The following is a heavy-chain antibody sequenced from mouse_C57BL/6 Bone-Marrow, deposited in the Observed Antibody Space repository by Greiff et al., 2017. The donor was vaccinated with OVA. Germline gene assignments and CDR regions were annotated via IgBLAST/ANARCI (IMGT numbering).Heavy chain of an antibody. D-gene: IGHD3-2*02. J-gene: IGHJ2*01. V-gene: IGHV1-9*01. CDR2: ILPGSGST. CDR3: AKKGAAQAFYYFDY. Sequence: VKLVESGAELMKPGASVKLSCKATGYTFTGYWIEWVKQRPGHGLEWIGEILPGSGSTNYNEKFKGKATFTADTSSNTAYMQLSSLTTEDSAIYYCAKKGAAQAFYYFDYWGKGTTLTVSS. CDR1: GYTFTGYW.